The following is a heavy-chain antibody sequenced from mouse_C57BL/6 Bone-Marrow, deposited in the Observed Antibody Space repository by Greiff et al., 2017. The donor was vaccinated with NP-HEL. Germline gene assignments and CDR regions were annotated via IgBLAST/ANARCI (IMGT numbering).Heavy chain of an antibody. V-gene: IGHV1-52*01. CDR2: IDPSDSET. CDR3: ARRGLRYWYFDV. CDR1: GYTFTSYW. J-gene: IGHJ1*03. D-gene: IGHD2-4*01. Sequence: QVQLRQPGAELVRPGSSVKLSCKASGYTFTSYWMHWVKQRPIQGLEWIGNIDPSDSETHYNQKFKDKATLTVDKSSSTAYMQLSSLTSEDSAVYYCARRGLRYWYFDVWGTGTTVTVSS.